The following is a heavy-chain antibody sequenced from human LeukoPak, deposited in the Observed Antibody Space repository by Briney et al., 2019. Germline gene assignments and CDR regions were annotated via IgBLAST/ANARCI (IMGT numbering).Heavy chain of an antibody. J-gene: IGHJ3*01. V-gene: IGHV3-20*04. CDR2: TNWNGGST. Sequence: PGGSLRLSCAASGFTFDDYGMSWVRQAPGKGLEWVSGTNWNGGSTGYADSVKGRFTISRDNAKNTLYLQMNSLRAEDTAVYYCARGLTIFGVVNDAFDFWGQGTMVTVSS. CDR1: GFTFDDYG. CDR3: ARGLTIFGVVNDAFDF. D-gene: IGHD3-3*01.